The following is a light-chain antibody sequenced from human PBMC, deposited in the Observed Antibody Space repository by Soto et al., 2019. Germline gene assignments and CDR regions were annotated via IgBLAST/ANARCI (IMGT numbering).Light chain of an antibody. CDR1: QGISSF. J-gene: IGKJ3*01. CDR2: VAS. Sequence: IPLTPSPSSLSASVGDRVTITCRASQGISSFLAWYQQKPGKAPKLLIYVASTLQSGVPSRFSGSGSGTDFTLTIGSLQPEDFATYYCQQLNSFPIPFGPGTKVDIK. CDR3: QQLNSFPIP. V-gene: IGKV1-9*01.